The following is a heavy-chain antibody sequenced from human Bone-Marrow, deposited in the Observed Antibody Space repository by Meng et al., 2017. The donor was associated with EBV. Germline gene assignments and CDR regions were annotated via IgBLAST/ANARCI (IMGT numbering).Heavy chain of an antibody. J-gene: IGHJ4*02. Sequence: QVQVVQLGAGMKKPVSSVKVAGWLSAGTVNSDAVSWVRQAPGQGLEWMGGLIPMSGAPHYAQKFQGRVTITADESTSTHYMDLSNLRSDDTAMYYCASESGRGFTPDYWGQGTLVTVSS. CDR3: ASESGRGFTPDY. CDR2: LIPMSGAP. D-gene: IGHD3-10*01. CDR1: AGTVNSDA. V-gene: IGHV1-69*01.